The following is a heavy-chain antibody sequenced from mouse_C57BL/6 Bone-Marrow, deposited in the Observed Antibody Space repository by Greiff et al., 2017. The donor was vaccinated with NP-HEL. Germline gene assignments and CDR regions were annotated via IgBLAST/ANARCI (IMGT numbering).Heavy chain of an antibody. V-gene: IGHV1-9*01. CDR3: ARTPPFTAVVADWYFDV. CDR2: ILPGSGST. D-gene: IGHD1-1*01. Sequence: VQLQQSGAELMKPGASVKLSCKATGYTFTGYWIEWVKQRPGHGLEWIGEILPGSGSTNYNEKFKGKATFTADTSSNTAYMQLSSLTTEDSAIYYGARTPPFTAVVADWYFDVWGTGTTVTVSS. J-gene: IGHJ1*03. CDR1: GYTFTGYW.